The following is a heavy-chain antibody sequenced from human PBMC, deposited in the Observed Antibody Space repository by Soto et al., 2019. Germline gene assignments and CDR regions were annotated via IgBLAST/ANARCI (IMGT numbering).Heavy chain of an antibody. CDR1: GYIFSSYA. J-gene: IGHJ4*02. Sequence: AXSGKVSCKGSGYIFSSYAFSWVRQAPGQGLEWLGWISAYTGNTNYAQKVQGRVTMTTDTSSSTAYMELRSLRSDDTAVYYCTRDRESGTYYFHYWGQGSLVTVSS. CDR2: ISAYTGNT. D-gene: IGHD1-1*01. V-gene: IGHV1-18*04. CDR3: TRDRESGTYYFHY.